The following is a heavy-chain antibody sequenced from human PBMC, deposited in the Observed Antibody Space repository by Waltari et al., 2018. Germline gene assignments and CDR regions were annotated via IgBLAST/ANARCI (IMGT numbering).Heavy chain of an antibody. CDR1: GGSISRYY. J-gene: IGHJ4*02. Sequence: QVQLQESGPGLVKPSETLSLTCTVSGGSISRYYWSWIRQPPGKGLEWIGYIYYSGSTNYNPSLKSRVTISVDTSKNQFSLKLSSVTAADTAVYYCARGPYCGGDCYSFDYWGQGTLVTVSS. D-gene: IGHD2-21*01. CDR2: IYYSGST. CDR3: ARGPYCGGDCYSFDY. V-gene: IGHV4-59*01.